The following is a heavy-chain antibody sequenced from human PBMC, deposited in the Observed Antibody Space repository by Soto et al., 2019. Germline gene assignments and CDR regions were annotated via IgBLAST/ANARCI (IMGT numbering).Heavy chain of an antibody. CDR2: IIPIFGTA. D-gene: IGHD3-10*01. Sequence: QVQLVQSGAEVRKPGSSVKVSCKASGGTFSRHAISWVRQAPGQGLEWMGGIIPIFGTANHAQKFQGRVTIIADESKGTVFMGLGRLGFGGTGMFFCGGGWGYGCYGFFFAFWGQGTLV. CDR1: GGTFSRHA. CDR3: GGGWGYGCYGFFFAF. V-gene: IGHV1-69*01. J-gene: IGHJ1*01.